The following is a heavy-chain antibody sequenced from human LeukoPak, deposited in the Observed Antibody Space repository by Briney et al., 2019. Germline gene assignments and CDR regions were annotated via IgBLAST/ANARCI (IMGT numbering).Heavy chain of an antibody. CDR2: IGTAGDT. J-gene: IGHJ4*02. V-gene: IGHV3-13*01. CDR3: ARLTVGRGHYYFDY. Sequence: PGGSLRLSCAASGFTFSSYDMPWVRHATRKGLEWVSAIGTAGDTYYPGSVKGRFTISRENAKNSLYLQMNSLRAGDTAVYYCARLTVGRGHYYFDYWGQGTLVTVSS. CDR1: GFTFSSYD. D-gene: IGHD4-17*01.